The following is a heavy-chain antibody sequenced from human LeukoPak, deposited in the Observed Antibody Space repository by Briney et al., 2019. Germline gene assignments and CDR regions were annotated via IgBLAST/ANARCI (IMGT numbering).Heavy chain of an antibody. CDR3: ARGEATYYDILTGYSFDY. J-gene: IGHJ4*02. D-gene: IGHD3-9*01. Sequence: GGSLRLSCAASGFTFSSYWMHWVRPAPGKGLVWVSRINSDGSSTSYADSVKGRFTISRDNAKNTLYLQMNSLRAEDTAVYYCARGEATYYDILTGYSFDYWGQGTLVTVSS. CDR1: GFTFSSYW. V-gene: IGHV3-74*01. CDR2: INSDGSST.